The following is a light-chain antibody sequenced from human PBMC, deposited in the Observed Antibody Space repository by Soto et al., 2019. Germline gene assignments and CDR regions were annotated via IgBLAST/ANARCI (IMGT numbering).Light chain of an antibody. V-gene: IGKV3-15*01. CDR2: GAS. J-gene: IGKJ1*01. CDR3: QQYNNWPPTWT. CDR1: QSVSNN. Sequence: EIVMTQSPATLSVSPGESATLSCRASQSVSNNLAWYQQKPGQAPRLLIYGASTRATGFPARFSGSGSGTEFTLPISSLQSEDFAVYYCQQYNNWPPTWTFGQGTQVKIK.